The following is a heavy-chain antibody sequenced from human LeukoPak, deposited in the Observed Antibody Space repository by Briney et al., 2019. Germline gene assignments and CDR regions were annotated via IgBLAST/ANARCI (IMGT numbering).Heavy chain of an antibody. CDR2: IIPIFGTA. CDR3: AGSTSCYKPSFCYYYYMDV. Sequence: SSVKVTCKASVGTFSRYAINRVGQAPGKGGEWMGGIIPIFGTANYAQKLQRRVTITADESTSTAYMELSSLRSEDTAVYYCAGSTSCYKPSFCYYYYMDVWGKGTTVTVSS. J-gene: IGHJ6*03. D-gene: IGHD2-2*02. V-gene: IGHV1-69*13. CDR1: VGTFSRYA.